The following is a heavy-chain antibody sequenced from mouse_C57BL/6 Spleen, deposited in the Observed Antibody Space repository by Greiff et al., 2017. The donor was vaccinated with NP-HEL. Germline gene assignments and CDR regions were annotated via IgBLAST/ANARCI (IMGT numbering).Heavy chain of an antibody. J-gene: IGHJ4*01. V-gene: IGHV7-3*01. Sequence: EVQLQESGGGLVQPGGSLSFSCAASGFPFTAYYMSWVRQPPGKALEWLGFIRNKANGYTTEYSASVKGRFTISRDNSQSILYLQMNALRAEDSATYYCARLGYDYDDGGNWGQGTSVTVSS. CDR2: IRNKANGYTT. CDR1: GFPFTAYY. CDR3: ARLGYDYDDGGN. D-gene: IGHD2-4*01.